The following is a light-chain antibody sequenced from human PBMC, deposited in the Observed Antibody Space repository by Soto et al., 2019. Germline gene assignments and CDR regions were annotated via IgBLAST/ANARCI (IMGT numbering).Light chain of an antibody. CDR1: QGISSW. Sequence: DIQMTQSPSTLPASVGDRVTITCRASQGISSWLAWYQQKPGKAPKLLIYKASSLESGVPSRFSGSGSGTEFTLTISSLQPDDFATYYCLQYNSYSTFGQGTKVEIK. V-gene: IGKV1-5*03. CDR3: LQYNSYST. J-gene: IGKJ1*01. CDR2: KAS.